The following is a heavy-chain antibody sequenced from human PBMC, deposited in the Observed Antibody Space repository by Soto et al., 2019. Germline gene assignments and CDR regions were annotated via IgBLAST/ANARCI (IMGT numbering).Heavy chain of an antibody. CDR1: GGTFSSYA. J-gene: IGHJ4*02. Sequence: SVKVSCKASGGTFSSYAISWVRQAPGQGLEWMGGIIPIFGTANYAQKFQGRVTMTRNTSISTAYMELSSLRSEDTAVYYCARGSTYYYDSSGYYYFDYWGQGTLVTVSS. CDR3: ARGSTYYYDSSGYYYFDY. D-gene: IGHD3-22*01. V-gene: IGHV1-69*05. CDR2: IIPIFGTA.